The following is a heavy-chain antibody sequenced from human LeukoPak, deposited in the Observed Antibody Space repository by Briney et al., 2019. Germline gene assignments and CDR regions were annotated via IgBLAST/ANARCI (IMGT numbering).Heavy chain of an antibody. D-gene: IGHD1-26*01. CDR3: ARLPVIVGAWSPIDY. V-gene: IGHV1-2*02. J-gene: IGHJ4*02. Sequence: ASVKVSCKASGYTFTGYYMHWVRQAPGQGFEWMGWINPESGGTNYAQKFQGRVTMTSDTSISTAYMELTSLRSDDTAVYYCARLPVIVGAWSPIDYWGQGTRVTVSS. CDR2: INPESGGT. CDR1: GYTFTGYY.